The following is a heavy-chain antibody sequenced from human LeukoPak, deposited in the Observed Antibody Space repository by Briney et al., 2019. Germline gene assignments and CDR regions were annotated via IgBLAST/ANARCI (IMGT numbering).Heavy chain of an antibody. CDR3: SRESRDFCPFGY. D-gene: IGHD2-2*01. Sequence: PSETLSLTCGVSGGSISSTNWWSLGRQSPGQGLEGFGEISLTGQTNYNPSLRGLVTMSLDESSNHLSLHLTSVTAADTATYYCSRESRDFCPFGYWGQGTLVIVPS. V-gene: IGHV4-4*02. CDR1: GGSISSTNW. CDR2: ISLTGQT. J-gene: IGHJ4*02.